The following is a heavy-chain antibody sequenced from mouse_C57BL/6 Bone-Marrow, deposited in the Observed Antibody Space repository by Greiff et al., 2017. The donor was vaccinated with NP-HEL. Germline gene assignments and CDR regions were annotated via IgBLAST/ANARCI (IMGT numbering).Heavy chain of an antibody. V-gene: IGHV1-76*01. J-gene: IGHJ3*01. CDR3: ARYYGNYSWFAY. Sequence: VMLVESGAELVRPGASVKLSCKASGYTFTDYYINWVKQRPGQGLEWIARIYPGSGNTYYNEKFKGKATLTAEKSSSTAYMQLSSLTSEDSAVYFCARYYGNYSWFAYWGQGTLVTVSA. CDR1: GYTFTDYY. D-gene: IGHD2-1*01. CDR2: IYPGSGNT.